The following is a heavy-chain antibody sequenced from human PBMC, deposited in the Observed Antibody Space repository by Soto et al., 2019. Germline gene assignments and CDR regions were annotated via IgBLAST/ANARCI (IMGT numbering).Heavy chain of an antibody. Sequence: EVQLLESGGGLVQPGGSLRLSCAASGFTFSNYAMNWVRQAPGKGLEWVSASSGSGGFTYYGDCVKCRFTISRDNSKNTLFLQMNSLRAEDTAVFYCAKDGDTNIVGNYFDYWGQGTLVTVSS. CDR3: AKDGDTNIVGNYFDY. D-gene: IGHD5-12*01. V-gene: IGHV3-23*01. J-gene: IGHJ4*02. CDR2: SSGSGGFT. CDR1: GFTFSNYA.